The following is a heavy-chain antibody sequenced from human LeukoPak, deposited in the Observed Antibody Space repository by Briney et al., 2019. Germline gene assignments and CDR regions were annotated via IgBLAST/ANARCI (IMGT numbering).Heavy chain of an antibody. CDR1: GGSISSNNW. D-gene: IGHD5-24*01. Sequence: SGTLSLTCAVSGGSISSNNWWNWVRQSPEKGLEWIGENYHSGNTNYNPSLKRRITISVDKSKNQFSLKVRSVTAADTAVYYCARGAATGYNYQYFFYMDVWGKGTTVSVSS. V-gene: IGHV4-4*02. CDR2: NYHSGNT. CDR3: ARGAATGYNYQYFFYMDV. J-gene: IGHJ6*03.